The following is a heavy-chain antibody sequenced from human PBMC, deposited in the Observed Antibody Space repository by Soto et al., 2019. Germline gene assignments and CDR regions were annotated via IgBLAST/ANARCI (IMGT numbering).Heavy chain of an antibody. D-gene: IGHD6-13*01. CDR1: GFTFSSFR. V-gene: IGHV3-21*01. CDR3: ARDGGSSWSHFDS. J-gene: IGHJ4*02. Sequence: EVQLVESGGGLVKPGGSLRLSCAASGFTFSSFRMNWVRQAPGKGLQWVSSISGSSGFIYYADSVKGRFTISRDNAKNSLYLQMNSLRVEDTAVYYCARDGGSSWSHFDSWGQGTLVTVYS. CDR2: ISGSSGFI.